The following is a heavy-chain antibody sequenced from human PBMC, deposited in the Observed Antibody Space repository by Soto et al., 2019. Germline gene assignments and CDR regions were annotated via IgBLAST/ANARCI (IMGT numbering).Heavy chain of an antibody. CDR3: ARDPGDGYYFFDY. V-gene: IGHV4-59*01. D-gene: IGHD5-12*01. J-gene: IGHJ4*02. CDR2: FHNSGST. CDR1: GDSLSGYH. Sequence: QVQLQESGPGLVKPSETLSLPCTVSGDSLSGYHWNWLRQPPGQGLQWIGYFHNSGSTTYDSSLKSRVTISIYTSKRHSSLKLTSVTTADTAVYVCARDPGDGYYFFDYWGQGILVTVSS.